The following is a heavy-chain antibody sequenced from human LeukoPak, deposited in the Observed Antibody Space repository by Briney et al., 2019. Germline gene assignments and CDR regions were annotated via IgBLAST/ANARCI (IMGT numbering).Heavy chain of an antibody. J-gene: IGHJ4*02. Sequence: GGSLRLPCAASGFTFSSYSMNWVRQAPGKGLEWVSSISSSSSYIYYADSVKGRFTISRDNAKNSLYLQMNSLGAEDTAVYYCARDPNSVGPSLGLGGWGQGTLVTVSS. D-gene: IGHD1-26*01. CDR2: ISSSSSYI. CDR1: GFTFSSYS. V-gene: IGHV3-21*01. CDR3: ARDPNSVGPSLGLGG.